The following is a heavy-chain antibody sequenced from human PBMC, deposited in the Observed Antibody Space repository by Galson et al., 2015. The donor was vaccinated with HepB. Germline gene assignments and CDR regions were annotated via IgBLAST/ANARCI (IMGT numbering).Heavy chain of an antibody. V-gene: IGHV3-30*18. CDR3: AKDGGRGYTYGPNWFDP. Sequence: LRLSCAASGFTFSSYGMHWVRQAPGKGLEWVAVVSYDGSNKYYADSVKGRFTIPRDNSKNPLYLQMNSLRAEDTAIYYCAKDGGRGYTYGPNWFDPWGQGTLVTVSS. CDR2: VSYDGSNK. CDR1: GFTFSSYG. D-gene: IGHD5-18*01. J-gene: IGHJ5*02.